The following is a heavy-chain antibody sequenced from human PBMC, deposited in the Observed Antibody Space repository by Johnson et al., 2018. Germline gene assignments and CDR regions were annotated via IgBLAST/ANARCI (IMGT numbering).Heavy chain of an antibody. D-gene: IGHD5-24*01. Sequence: EVQLLESGGGLVQPGRSLRLSCAASGFTFDDYAMHWVRQAPGKGLEWVSGISWNSGSIGYADSVKGRVTISRDNAKNSLFLQMNSLRAEDTALYYCAKDTGYDGYKHFDYWGQGTLVTVSS. V-gene: IGHV3-9*01. CDR3: AKDTGYDGYKHFDY. J-gene: IGHJ4*02. CDR1: GFTFDDYA. CDR2: ISWNSGSI.